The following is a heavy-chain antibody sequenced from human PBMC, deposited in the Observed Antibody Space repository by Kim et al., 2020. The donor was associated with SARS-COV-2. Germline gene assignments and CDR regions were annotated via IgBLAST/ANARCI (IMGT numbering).Heavy chain of an antibody. CDR1: GYTFTGYY. J-gene: IGHJ6*02. CDR2: INPNSGGT. D-gene: IGHD1-26*01. V-gene: IGHV1-2*02. Sequence: ASVKVSCKPSGYTFTGYYMHWVRQAPGQGLEWMGWINPNSGGTNYAQKFQGRVTMTRDTSISTAYMELSRLRSDDTAVYYCAREWIVGATTEAYYGMDVWGQGTTVTVSS. CDR3: AREWIVGATTEAYYGMDV.